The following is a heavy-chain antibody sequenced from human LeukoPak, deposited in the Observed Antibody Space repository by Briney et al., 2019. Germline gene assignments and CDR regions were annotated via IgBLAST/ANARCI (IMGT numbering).Heavy chain of an antibody. D-gene: IGHD6-13*01. CDR1: GLIFSSYW. CDR3: AKYKDTSNWYYFDY. CDR2: ISGSRGST. Sequence: PGGSLRLSCAASGLIFSSYWMSWARQAPGKGLEWVSAISGSRGSTYYADSVKGRFTISRDNSKNTLYLQMNSLRAEDSAVYYCAKYKDTSNWYYFDYWGQGTLVTVSS. V-gene: IGHV3-23*01. J-gene: IGHJ4*02.